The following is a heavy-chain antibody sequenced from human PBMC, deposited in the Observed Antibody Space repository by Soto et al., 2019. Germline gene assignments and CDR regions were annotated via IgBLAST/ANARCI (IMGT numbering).Heavy chain of an antibody. Sequence: EVQLVESRGGLIQPGGSLRLSCAAAGFTISSNDMNWVRQAPGKGLEWVSLIYSGGSTYYADSVKGRFTISRDNSKNTLYLQMSSLRAEDTAVYYCATRPLLPGAPWGQGTMVTVFS. CDR1: GFTISSND. CDR2: IYSGGST. J-gene: IGHJ3*01. CDR3: ATRPLLPGAP. D-gene: IGHD3-22*01. V-gene: IGHV3-53*01.